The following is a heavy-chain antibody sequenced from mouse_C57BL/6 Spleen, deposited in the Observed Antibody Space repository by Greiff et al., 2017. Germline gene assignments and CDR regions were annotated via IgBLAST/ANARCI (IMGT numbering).Heavy chain of an antibody. CDR1: GYTFTDYY. V-gene: IGHV1-19*01. J-gene: IGHJ4*01. CDR3: ARRDYYGSSCAMDY. Sequence: EVQLQQSGPVLVKPGASVKMSCKASGYTFTDYYMNWVKQSHGKSLEWIGVINPYNGGTSYNQKFKGKATLTVDKSSSTAYMELNSLTSEDSAVYYCARRDYYGSSCAMDYWVKEPQSPSPQ. D-gene: IGHD1-1*01. CDR2: INPYNGGT.